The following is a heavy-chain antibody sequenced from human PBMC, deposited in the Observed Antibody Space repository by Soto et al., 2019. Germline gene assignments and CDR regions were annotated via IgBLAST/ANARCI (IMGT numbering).Heavy chain of an antibody. CDR3: ATYDFWSGYYFDY. CDR1: GGSISSSSYY. J-gene: IGHJ4*02. D-gene: IGHD3-3*01. CDR2: IYYSGST. Sequence: SETLSLTCTVSGGSISSSSYYWGWIRQPPGEGLEWIGSIYYSGSTYYNPSLKSRVTISVDTSKNQFSLKLSFVTAADTAVYYCATYDFWSGYYFDYWGQGTLVTVPQ. V-gene: IGHV4-39*01.